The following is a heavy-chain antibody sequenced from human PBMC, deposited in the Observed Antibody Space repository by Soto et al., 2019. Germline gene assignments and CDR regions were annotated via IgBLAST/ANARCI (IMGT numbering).Heavy chain of an antibody. CDR2: INAGNGNT. J-gene: IGHJ6*02. D-gene: IGHD4-17*01. Sequence: QVQLVQSGAEVKKPGASVKVSCKASGYTFTSYAMHWVRQAPGQRLEWMGWINAGNGNTKYSQKFQGRVTITRDTSASTAYMELSSLRSDDTAVYYCARDTAPSDVLGQGTTVTVSS. CDR1: GYTFTSYA. CDR3: ARDTAPSDV. V-gene: IGHV1-3*01.